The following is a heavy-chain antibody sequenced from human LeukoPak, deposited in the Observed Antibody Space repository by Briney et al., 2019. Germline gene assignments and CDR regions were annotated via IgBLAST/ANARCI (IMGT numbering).Heavy chain of an antibody. J-gene: IGHJ4*02. CDR3: ARGMLIAAAGTVDY. V-gene: IGHV1-2*02. Sequence: ASVKVSCKASGYTFTGYYMHWVRQAPGQGLEWMGWINPNSGGTNYAQKFQGRVTMTRNTSISTAYMELSSLRSEDTAVYYCARGMLIAAAGTVDYWGQGTLVTVSS. CDR2: INPNSGGT. D-gene: IGHD6-13*01. CDR1: GYTFTGYY.